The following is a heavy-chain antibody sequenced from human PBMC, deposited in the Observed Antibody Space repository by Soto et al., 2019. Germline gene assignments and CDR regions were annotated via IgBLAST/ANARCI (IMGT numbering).Heavy chain of an antibody. Sequence: ASVKVSCKASGYTFTSYYMHWVRQAPGQGLEWMGIINPSGGSTSYAQKFQGRVTMTRDTSTSTVYMELSSLRSEDTAVYYCARGTRVDYDILTGYYKAWGQGTLVTVSS. CDR1: GYTFTSYY. J-gene: IGHJ4*02. D-gene: IGHD3-9*01. V-gene: IGHV1-46*03. CDR3: ARGTRVDYDILTGYYKA. CDR2: INPSGGST.